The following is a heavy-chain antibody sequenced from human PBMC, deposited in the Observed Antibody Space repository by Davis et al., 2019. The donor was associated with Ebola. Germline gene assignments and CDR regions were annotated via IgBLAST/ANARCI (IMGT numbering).Heavy chain of an antibody. J-gene: IGHJ5*02. CDR2: INAGNGNT. CDR1: GYTFTSYA. Sequence: ASVKVSCKASGYTFTSYAMHWVRQAPGQRLEWMGWINAGNGNTKYSQKFQGRVTITRDTSASTAYMELSSLRSDDTAVYYCARDGQQQLLVNTWFDPWGQGTLVTVSS. D-gene: IGHD6-13*01. V-gene: IGHV1-3*01. CDR3: ARDGQQQLLVNTWFDP.